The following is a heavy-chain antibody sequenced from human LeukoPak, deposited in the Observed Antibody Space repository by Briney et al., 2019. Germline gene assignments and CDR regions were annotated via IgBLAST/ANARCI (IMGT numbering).Heavy chain of an antibody. D-gene: IGHD3/OR15-3a*01. CDR1: GGSISSSSYY. J-gene: IGHJ2*01. V-gene: IGHV4-39*07. Sequence: SETLSLTCTVSGGSISSSSYYWGWIRQPPGKGLEWIGSIYYSGSTFYNPSLKSRVTISVDTSKNQFSLKLSSVTAADTAVYYCARDTDSRWYFDLWGRGTLVTVSS. CDR3: ARDTDSRWYFDL. CDR2: IYYSGST.